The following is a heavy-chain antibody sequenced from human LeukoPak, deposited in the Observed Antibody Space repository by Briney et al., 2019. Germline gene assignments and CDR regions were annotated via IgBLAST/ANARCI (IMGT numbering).Heavy chain of an antibody. Sequence: GRSLRLSCAASGFTFSTYGMHWVRQAPGKGLEWVAVIEYDGSNIHYTDSVKGRFTISRDNSKKTLYLQMNSLRAEDTAVYYRAKTPRYRAARQSHFDYWGQGTLVTVSS. V-gene: IGHV3-30*18. J-gene: IGHJ4*02. D-gene: IGHD6-6*01. CDR1: GFTFSTYG. CDR2: IEYDGSNI. CDR3: AKTPRYRAARQSHFDY.